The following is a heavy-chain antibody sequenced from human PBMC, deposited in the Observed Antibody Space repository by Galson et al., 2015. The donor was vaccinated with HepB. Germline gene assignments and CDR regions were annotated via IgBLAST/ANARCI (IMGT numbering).Heavy chain of an antibody. CDR2: IYPGDSDT. CDR1: GYSFTSYW. V-gene: IGHV5-51*01. Sequence: QSGAEVKKPGESLKISCKGSGYSFTSYWIGWVRQMPGKGLEWMGIIYPGDSDTRYSPSFQGQVTISANKSISTAYLQWSRLKASDTAMYYCARQDRLFGGYSYGYYDAFDIWGQGTMVTVSS. D-gene: IGHD5-18*01. CDR3: ARQDRLFGGYSYGYYDAFDI. J-gene: IGHJ3*02.